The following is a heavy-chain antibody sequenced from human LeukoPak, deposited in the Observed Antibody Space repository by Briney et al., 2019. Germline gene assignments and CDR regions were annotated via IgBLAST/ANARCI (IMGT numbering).Heavy chain of an antibody. CDR2: IDISGTYI. CDR3: TRDLSATARAYDY. CDR1: GFILSDYN. J-gene: IGHJ4*02. Sequence: GGSLRLSCAASGFILSDYNMNWVRQAPGKGLEWVSFIDISGTYITYADSVKGRFTVSRDNAKNSLYLQMNSLRAEDTAVYYCTRDLSATARAYDYWGQGTLVTISS. D-gene: IGHD1-26*01. V-gene: IGHV3-21*01.